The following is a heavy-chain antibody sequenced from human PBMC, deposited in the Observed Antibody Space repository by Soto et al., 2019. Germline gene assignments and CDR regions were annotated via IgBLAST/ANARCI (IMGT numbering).Heavy chain of an antibody. CDR1: GFTFSSYA. D-gene: IGHD4-4*01. V-gene: IGHV3-23*01. CDR2: ITGSGGRT. Sequence: GGSLRLSCAASGFTFSSYAMSWVRQAPGKGLEWVSAITGSGGRTYYADSVRGRFTISRDNSENTLSLQMSSLRAEDTAIYYCAKDRDLGRLHCASWGQGTLVTVSS. J-gene: IGHJ5*02. CDR3: AKDRDLGRLHCAS.